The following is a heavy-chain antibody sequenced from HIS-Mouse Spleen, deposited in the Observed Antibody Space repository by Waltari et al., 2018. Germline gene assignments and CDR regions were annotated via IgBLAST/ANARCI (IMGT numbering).Heavy chain of an antibody. CDR3: ASGSIAAAEYFQH. J-gene: IGHJ1*01. V-gene: IGHV3-53*01. CDR2: IYSGGST. Sequence: EVQLVESGGGLIQPGGSLRLSCAASGFTVSSNYMSWVRQAPGKGLVWVSVIYSGGSTYYADSVKGRFTISRDNSKNTLYLQMNSLRAEDTAVYYCASGSIAAAEYFQHWGQGTLVTVSS. D-gene: IGHD6-6*01. CDR1: GFTVSSNY.